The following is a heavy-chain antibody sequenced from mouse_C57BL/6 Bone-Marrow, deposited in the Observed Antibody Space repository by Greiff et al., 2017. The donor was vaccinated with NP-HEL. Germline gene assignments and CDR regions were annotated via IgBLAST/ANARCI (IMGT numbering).Heavy chain of an antibody. Sequence: EVKLQESGPELVKPGASVKMSCKASGYTFTDYNMHWVKQSHGKSLEWIGYINPNNGGTSYNQKFKGKATLTVNKSSSTAYMELRSLTSEDSAVYYCARSSPYGSRFAYWGQGTLVTVSA. CDR2: INPNNGGT. J-gene: IGHJ3*01. V-gene: IGHV1-22*01. CDR3: ARSSPYGSRFAY. D-gene: IGHD1-1*01. CDR1: GYTFTDYN.